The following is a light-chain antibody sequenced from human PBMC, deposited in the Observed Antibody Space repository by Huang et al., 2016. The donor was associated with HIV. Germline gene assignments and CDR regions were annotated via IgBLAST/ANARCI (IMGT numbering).Light chain of an antibody. V-gene: IGKV3-15*01. Sequence: IVLTQSPATLSVSPVERATLSCRASQSVSGNLAWYQQKPGQAPRLLIFGASTRATGVPAKFRGSGYGTEFTLTITSLQSEDFAIYYCQQYNDWPITFGPGTKVDMK. J-gene: IGKJ3*01. CDR1: QSVSGN. CDR2: GAS. CDR3: QQYNDWPIT.